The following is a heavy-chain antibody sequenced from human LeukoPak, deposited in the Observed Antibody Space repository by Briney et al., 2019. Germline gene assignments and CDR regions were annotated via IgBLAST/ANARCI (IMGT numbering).Heavy chain of an antibody. Sequence: GGSLRLSCAASGFTFGTYAMHWVRQAPGKGLEWVAVISYDGSNKYYADSVKGRFTISRDNSKNTLYLQMNSLRPEDTAVYYCAKTARDYGDYDHYGMDVWGKGTTVTVSS. CDR2: ISYDGSNK. V-gene: IGHV3-30*18. CDR1: GFTFGTYA. CDR3: AKTARDYGDYDHYGMDV. J-gene: IGHJ6*04. D-gene: IGHD4-17*01.